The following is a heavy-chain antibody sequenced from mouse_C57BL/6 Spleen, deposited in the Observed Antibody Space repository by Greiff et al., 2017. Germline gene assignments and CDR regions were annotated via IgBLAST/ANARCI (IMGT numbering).Heavy chain of an antibody. CDR3: AREEGYYGNPYYFDY. CDR1: GYTFTSYD. CDR2: IYPRDGST. D-gene: IGHD2-1*01. V-gene: IGHV1-85*01. J-gene: IGHJ2*01. Sequence: VKLVESGPELVKPGASVKLSCKASGYTFTSYDINWVKQRPGQGLEWIGWIYPRDGSTKYNEKFKGKATLTVDTSSSTAYMELHSLTSEDSAVYFCAREEGYYGNPYYFDYWGQGTTLTVSS.